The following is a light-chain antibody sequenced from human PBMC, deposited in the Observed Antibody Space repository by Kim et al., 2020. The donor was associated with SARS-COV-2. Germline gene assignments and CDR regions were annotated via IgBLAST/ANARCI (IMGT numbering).Light chain of an antibody. J-gene: IGLJ2*01. CDR1: KLGDQY. V-gene: IGLV3-1*01. Sequence: SVSAGQTAVISCFGDKLGDQYVSWYQQRPGQSPVLVIDQDDKRPSGIPERFSGSNSGNTATLIISGTQAVDEAVYFCQAWDSSIVFGGGTRLTVL. CDR3: QAWDSSIV. CDR2: QDD.